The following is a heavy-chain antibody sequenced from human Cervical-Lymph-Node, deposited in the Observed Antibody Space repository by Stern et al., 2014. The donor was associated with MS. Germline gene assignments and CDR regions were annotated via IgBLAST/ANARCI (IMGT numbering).Heavy chain of an antibody. CDR3: ARHDGWLPHY. CDR2: IYYSGTT. J-gene: IGHJ4*02. D-gene: IGHD5-12*01. CDR1: GGSISRSTYY. Sequence: QVQLQESGPGLVKPSETLSLTCSVSGGSISRSTYYWGWIRQPPGKGLEWIGSIYYSGTTYYNPSLKSRVTIDTSTNPFSLRLTFVTAADTAVYYCARHDGWLPHYWSQGTLVTVSS. V-gene: IGHV4-39*01.